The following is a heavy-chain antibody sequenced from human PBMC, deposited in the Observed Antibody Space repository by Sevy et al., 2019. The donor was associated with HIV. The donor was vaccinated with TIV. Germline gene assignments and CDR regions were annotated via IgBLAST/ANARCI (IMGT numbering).Heavy chain of an antibody. CDR3: ARVSGNSEWGYYCDS. CDR1: GGSLCSGAYS. J-gene: IGHJ4*02. CDR2: LYHSRST. V-gene: IGHV4-30-2*01. Sequence: SETLSLTCTVSGGSLCSGAYSWSWIRQPPGKGLEWIGCLYHSRSTYYNPSLKSRVTISVDRSKNQFSLKLSSVTAADTAVYYCARVSGNSEWGYYCDSWGQGTLVTVSS. D-gene: IGHD2-15*01.